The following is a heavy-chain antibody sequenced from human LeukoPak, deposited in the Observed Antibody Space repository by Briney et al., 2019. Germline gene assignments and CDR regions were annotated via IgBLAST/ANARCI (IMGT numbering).Heavy chain of an antibody. CDR2: INPNSSDT. CDR3: ARAQYYYPHHYYVY. D-gene: IGHD3-10*01. V-gene: IGHV1-2*02. Sequence: ASVKVSCKASGYTFTGYYMNWVRQAPGQGLEWMGWINPNSSDTSYAQKFQGRVTMTRDTSISTAYMDLSRLRSDDTAVYYCARAQYYYPHHYYVYWGQGTLVTVSS. CDR1: GYTFTGYY. J-gene: IGHJ4*02.